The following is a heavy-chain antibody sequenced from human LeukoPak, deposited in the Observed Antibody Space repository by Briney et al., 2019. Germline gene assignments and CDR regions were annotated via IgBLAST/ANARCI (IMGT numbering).Heavy chain of an antibody. J-gene: IGHJ5*02. D-gene: IGHD5-12*01. CDR3: AKVGVLVAVYNYFDP. V-gene: IGHV3-23*01. Sequence: PGGSLRLSRAASGFTFSSHAMNWVRQAPAKGLEWVSSISGSGGTTYYADSVKGRFTISRDNSKNTLYLQMYSLRVEDTAVYYCAKVGVLVAVYNYFDPWGQGTLVTVSS. CDR1: GFTFSSHA. CDR2: ISGSGGTT.